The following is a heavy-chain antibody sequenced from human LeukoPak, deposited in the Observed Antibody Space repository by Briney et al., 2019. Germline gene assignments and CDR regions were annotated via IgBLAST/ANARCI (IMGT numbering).Heavy chain of an antibody. CDR3: ARANYSGSFGY. CDR2: INWNGGST. V-gene: IGHV3-20*04. Sequence: AGGSLRLSCAASGFIFDDYGMSWVRQAPGKGLEWVSGINWNGGSTGYADSVKGRFIISKDNAKNSLHLQMNSLRAEDTALYYCARANYSGSFGYWGQGTLVSVSS. D-gene: IGHD1-26*01. J-gene: IGHJ4*02. CDR1: GFIFDDYG.